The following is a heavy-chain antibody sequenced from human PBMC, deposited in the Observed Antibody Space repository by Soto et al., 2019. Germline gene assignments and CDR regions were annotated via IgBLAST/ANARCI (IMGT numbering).Heavy chain of an antibody. CDR1: GGTFSSYT. J-gene: IGHJ4*02. CDR2: IIPILGIA. D-gene: IGHD6-13*01. Sequence: QVQLVQSGAEVKKPGSSVKVSCKASGGTFSSYTISWVRQAPGQGLEWMGRIIPILGIANYAQKFQGRVTITADKSTSTAYIGLSSLRSEDTAVYYCARDLQAAAGPLFDYWGQGTLVTVSS. CDR3: ARDLQAAAGPLFDY. V-gene: IGHV1-69*08.